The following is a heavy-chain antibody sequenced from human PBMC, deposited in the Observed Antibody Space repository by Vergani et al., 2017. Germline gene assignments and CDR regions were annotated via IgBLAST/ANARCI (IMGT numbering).Heavy chain of an antibody. CDR3: ARPTYSSSYDPRAYYYGMDV. J-gene: IGHJ6*02. V-gene: IGHV5-51*03. D-gene: IGHD6-13*01. Sequence: EVQLVQSGAEVKTPGESLKISCKGSGYSFTSYWIGWVRQMPGKGLEWMGIIYPGDSDTRYSPSFQGQVTISADKSINTAYLQWSSLKASDTAMYYCARPTYSSSYDPRAYYYGMDVWGQGTTVTVSS. CDR2: IYPGDSDT. CDR1: GYSFTSYW.